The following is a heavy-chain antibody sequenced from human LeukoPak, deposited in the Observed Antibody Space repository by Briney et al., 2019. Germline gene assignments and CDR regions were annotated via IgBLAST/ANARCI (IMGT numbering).Heavy chain of an antibody. CDR2: ISSSSIYI. D-gene: IGHD5-12*01. V-gene: IGHV3-21*01. J-gene: IGHJ4*02. CDR3: ASQDRGGYDGPVDY. CDR1: GFTFNSYS. Sequence: GGSLRLSCAASGFTFNSYSMNWVRQAPGKGLEWVSSISSSSIYIYYADSVKGRFTISRDNARNSLYLQMNSLRAEDTAIYYCASQDRGGYDGPVDYWGQGTLVTVSS.